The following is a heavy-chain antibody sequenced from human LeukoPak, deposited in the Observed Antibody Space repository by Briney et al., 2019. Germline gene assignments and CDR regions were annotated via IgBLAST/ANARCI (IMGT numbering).Heavy chain of an antibody. CDR2: INHSGST. V-gene: IGHV4-34*01. J-gene: IGHJ4*02. D-gene: IGHD5-18*01. CDR3: ARRRGYSYGFGY. Sequence: SETLSLTCAVSGGSFSGYYWSWIRRPPGKGLEWIGEINHSGSTNYNPSLKSRVTISVDTSKNQFSLKLSSVTAADTAVYYCARRRGYSYGFGYWGQGTLVTVSS. CDR1: GGSFSGYY.